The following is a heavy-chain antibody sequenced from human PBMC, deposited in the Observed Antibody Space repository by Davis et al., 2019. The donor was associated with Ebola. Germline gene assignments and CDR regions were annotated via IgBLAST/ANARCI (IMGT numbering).Heavy chain of an antibody. D-gene: IGHD7-27*01. J-gene: IGHJ4*02. CDR1: GTTFSTCA. CDR3: ARDPGKLGNFDY. CDR2: TSSGGGFKT. V-gene: IGHV3-23*01. Sequence: GESLKTSCAGPGTTFSTCAMSWVRQAPGKGLEWVSSTSSGGGFKTYYAHSVKGRFTISRDNSKNTLYLKMNSLRAEDTAVYYCARDPGKLGNFDYWGQGTLVTVSS.